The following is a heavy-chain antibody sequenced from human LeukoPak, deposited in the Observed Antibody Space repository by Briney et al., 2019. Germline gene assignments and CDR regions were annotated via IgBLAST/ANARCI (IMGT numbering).Heavy chain of an antibody. CDR1: GFTFSSYG. CDR3: ARGGSVVGELLFDDFDY. Sequence: AGGSLRLSCAASGFTFSSYGMHGVRQAPGKGLEWVAVIWYDGSNKYYADSVKGRFTISRDNSKNTLYLQMNSLRAEDTAVYYCARGGSVVGELLFDDFDYWGQGTLVTVSS. J-gene: IGHJ4*02. D-gene: IGHD3-10*01. CDR2: IWYDGSNK. V-gene: IGHV3-33*01.